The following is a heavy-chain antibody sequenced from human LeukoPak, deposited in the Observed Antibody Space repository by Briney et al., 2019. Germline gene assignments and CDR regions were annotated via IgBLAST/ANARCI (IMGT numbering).Heavy chain of an antibody. CDR3: ASSLGDSSYYFDY. Sequence: GGSLRLSCAASGFTFSSYSMNWVRQAPGKGLEWVSSISSSSSYIYYADAVNGRFTISRDNAKNSLYLQMNRLRAEDTAVYYCASSLGDSSYYFDYWGQGTLVTVSS. CDR1: GFTFSSYS. D-gene: IGHD6-13*01. J-gene: IGHJ4*02. V-gene: IGHV3-21*03. CDR2: ISSSSSYI.